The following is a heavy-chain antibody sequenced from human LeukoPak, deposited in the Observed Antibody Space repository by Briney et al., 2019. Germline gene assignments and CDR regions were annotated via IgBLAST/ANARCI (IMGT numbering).Heavy chain of an antibody. CDR1: GGTFSSYA. Sequence: SVKVSCKASGGTFSSYAISWVRQAPGQGLEWMGGITPMFGTANYAQKFQGRVTITAGESTSTAYMELSSLRSEDTAVYYCVRDGSYYDSSGYYYLYWGQGTLVTVSS. CDR2: ITPMFGTA. V-gene: IGHV1-69*13. J-gene: IGHJ4*02. D-gene: IGHD3-22*01. CDR3: VRDGSYYDSSGYYYLY.